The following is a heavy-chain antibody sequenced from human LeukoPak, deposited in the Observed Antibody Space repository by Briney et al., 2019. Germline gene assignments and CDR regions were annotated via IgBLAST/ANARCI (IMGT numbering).Heavy chain of an antibody. CDR2: IYPSDSGA. D-gene: IGHD3-10*01. CDR3: ARPGRGALFEY. CDR1: GYRFSDYW. J-gene: IGHJ4*02. V-gene: IGHV5-51*01. Sequence: GESLKISCQVSGYRFSDYWIGWVRQMPGKGLEWMGIIYPSDSGAKYSPSLQGHVSISADKSITTAYLQWSSLKASDPAMYYCARPGRGALFEYWGQGTLVTVSS.